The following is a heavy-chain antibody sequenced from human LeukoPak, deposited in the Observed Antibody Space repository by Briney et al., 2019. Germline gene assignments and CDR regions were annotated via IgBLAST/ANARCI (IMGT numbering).Heavy chain of an antibody. CDR3: ATDPTWYYYDSSGLGY. CDR2: ISSTGGTA. V-gene: IGHV3-23*01. Sequence: GGSLRLSCAASGFTFSSYAMSWVRQAPGKGLEWVSAISSTGGTAYYADSVKGRFTISRDNSKNTLYLQMNSLRAEDTAVYYCATDPTWYYYDSSGLGYWGQGTLVTVSS. J-gene: IGHJ4*02. CDR1: GFTFSSYA. D-gene: IGHD3-22*01.